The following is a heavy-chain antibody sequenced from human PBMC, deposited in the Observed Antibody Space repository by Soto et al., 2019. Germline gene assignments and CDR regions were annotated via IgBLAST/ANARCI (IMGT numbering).Heavy chain of an antibody. Sequence: QVQLVQSGAEVKKPGASVRVSCKASGYTFTAYCVQWVRQAPGQGLQWMGWINVNSGDIKYAQAFQGRVIMTRDTSISTVYMELTRLTHDDTAVYYCARDMDYYYGSGTGNGRGVWGQGNTVTV. J-gene: IGHJ6*02. CDR3: ARDMDYYYGSGTGNGRGV. D-gene: IGHD3-10*01. V-gene: IGHV1-2*02. CDR1: GYTFTAYC. CDR2: INVNSGDI.